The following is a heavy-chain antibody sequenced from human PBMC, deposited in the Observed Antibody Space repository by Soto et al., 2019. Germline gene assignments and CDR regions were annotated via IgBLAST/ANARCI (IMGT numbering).Heavy chain of an antibody. J-gene: IGHJ6*02. D-gene: IGHD6-19*01. CDR1: GFTFSSYA. V-gene: IGHV3-64D*06. CDR3: VKAPVAASVVYYGMDV. CDR2: ISSNGGST. Sequence: GGSLRLSCSASGFTFSSYAMHWVRQAPGKGLEYVSAISSNGGSTYYADSVKGRFTISRDNSKNTLYLQMSSLRAEDTAVYYCVKAPVAASVVYYGMDVWGQGTTVTVSS.